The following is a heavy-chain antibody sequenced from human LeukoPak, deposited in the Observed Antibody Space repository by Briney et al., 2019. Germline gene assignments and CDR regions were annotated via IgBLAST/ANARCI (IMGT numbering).Heavy chain of an antibody. J-gene: IGHJ6*04. CDR2: ISYDGSNK. D-gene: IGHD2-21*01. Sequence: PGGSLRLSCAASGFTFSSYAMHWVRQAPGKGLEWVAVISYDGSNKYYADSVKGRFTISRDNSKNTLYLQMNSLRAEDTAVYYCGREGGDNSSGMAVGAKGPRAPVS. CDR3: GREGGDNSSGMAV. CDR1: GFTFSSYA. V-gene: IGHV3-30-3*01.